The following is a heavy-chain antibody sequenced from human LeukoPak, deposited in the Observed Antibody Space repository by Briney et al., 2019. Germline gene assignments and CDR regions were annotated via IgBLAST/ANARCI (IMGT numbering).Heavy chain of an antibody. CDR3: ARGLDAFKTGH. D-gene: IGHD5-24*01. Sequence: SQTLSLTCTVSGDSLTITSYFWTWIRQHPGKGLEWIGYIHPSGITDYNPSLKSRLTMSLDTSQNQFSLKLTSVTAADTATYYCARGLDAFKTGHWGQGTLVTVSS. J-gene: IGHJ4*02. V-gene: IGHV4-31*03. CDR1: GDSLTITSYF. CDR2: IHPSGIT.